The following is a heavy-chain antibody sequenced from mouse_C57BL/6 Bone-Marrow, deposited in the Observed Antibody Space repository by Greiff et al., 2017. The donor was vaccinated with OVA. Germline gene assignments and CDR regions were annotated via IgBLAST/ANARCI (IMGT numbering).Heavy chain of an antibody. CDR3: ARGYYYGSSLFAY. CDR1: GFTFSSYT. J-gene: IGHJ3*01. D-gene: IGHD1-1*01. Sequence: EVKLMESGGGLVKPGGSLKLSCAASGFTFSSYTMSWVRQTPETRLEWVATISGGGGNTYYPDSVKGRFTISRDNAKNTLYLQMSSLRSDDTALYYCARGYYYGSSLFAYWGQGTLVTVSA. CDR2: ISGGGGNT. V-gene: IGHV5-9*01.